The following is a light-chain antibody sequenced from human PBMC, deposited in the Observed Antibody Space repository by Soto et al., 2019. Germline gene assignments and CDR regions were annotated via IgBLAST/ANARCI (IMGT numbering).Light chain of an antibody. CDR1: QAISKD. J-gene: IGKJ2*01. Sequence: DIQMTQSPSSLSASVGDRVTMTCRASQAISKDLNWYQQKPGKAPKLLMFEASNLQTGVSSRFSGSGSGTDFTLTINSLQPEDCATYYCQQYYYLPYTFGQGTTLEI. CDR3: QQYYYLPYT. V-gene: IGKV1-33*01. CDR2: EAS.